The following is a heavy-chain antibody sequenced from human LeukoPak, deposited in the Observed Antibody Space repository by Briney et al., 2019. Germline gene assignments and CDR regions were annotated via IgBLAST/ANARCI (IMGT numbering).Heavy chain of an antibody. D-gene: IGHD6-13*01. Sequence: SETLSLNCTVSGGSISSYYWSWLRQPPGKGLEWLGYIYSSGSTNYNPSLKSRVTISVDTSKNQFSLKLSSVTAADTALYYCARHVYSSSWQGAFDIWGQGTMVTVSS. CDR1: GGSISSYY. CDR2: IYSSGST. J-gene: IGHJ3*02. CDR3: ARHVYSSSWQGAFDI. V-gene: IGHV4-59*08.